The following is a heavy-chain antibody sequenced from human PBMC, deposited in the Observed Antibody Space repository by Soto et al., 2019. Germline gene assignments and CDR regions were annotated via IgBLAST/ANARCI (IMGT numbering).Heavy chain of an antibody. J-gene: IGHJ4*02. CDR3: VRDYCSTSSCYDY. V-gene: IGHV3-33*04. D-gene: IGHD2-2*01. Sequence: VQLVESGGGLVQPGRSLRLSCSTSGFIFTNFGIHWVRQTPGRGPEWVAAIWYDGSKKYYGDSVKGRFTISRDTSRKTVHLQMNSLRAEDTALYYCVRDYCSTSSCYDYWGQGTLVIVSS. CDR2: IWYDGSKK. CDR1: GFIFTNFG.